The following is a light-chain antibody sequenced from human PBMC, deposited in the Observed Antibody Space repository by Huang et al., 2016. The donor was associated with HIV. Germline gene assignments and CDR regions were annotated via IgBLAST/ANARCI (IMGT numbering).Light chain of an antibody. Sequence: DIVMTQSPLSLSVTLGEPASTSCKSNQSLLYSNGYTYLDWYLQKPGQSPHLLIFWGADRAAGVPYRFSGSGTGVDFTLTISRLEAEDVGVYYCMQGLQTPPTFGQGTKVEI. V-gene: IGKV2-28*01. J-gene: IGKJ1*01. CDR1: QSLLYSNGYTY. CDR2: WGA. CDR3: MQGLQTPPT.